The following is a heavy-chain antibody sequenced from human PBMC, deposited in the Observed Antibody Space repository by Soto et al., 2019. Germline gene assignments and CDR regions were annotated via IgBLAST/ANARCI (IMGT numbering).Heavy chain of an antibody. J-gene: IGHJ5*02. D-gene: IGHD2-15*01. CDR3: ARKPAAKGWFDP. CDR1: GYSISSDNW. V-gene: IGHV4-28*01. Sequence: QVQLQESGPGLVKPSDTLSLTCVVSGYSISSDNWWGWIRQPPGKGLEWIGYIHYGGSTYYNASLKSRVTMSVDMSKNQFSLKLTAVTAVDTAAYYCARKPAAKGWFDPWGQGTLVTVSS. CDR2: IHYGGST.